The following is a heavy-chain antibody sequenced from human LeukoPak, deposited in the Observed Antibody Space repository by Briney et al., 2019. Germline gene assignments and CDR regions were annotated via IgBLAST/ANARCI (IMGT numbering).Heavy chain of an antibody. Sequence: GGSLRLSCAASGFTFINYAMHWVRQAPGKGLEWVAIILPDGVTKFYADAVKGQFTISRDNSRNTMYLQMNSLTSEDTAVYYCAKDAGEGTTPVYWGQGTLVTVSS. D-gene: IGHD2-15*01. V-gene: IGHV3-30-3*01. CDR1: GFTFINYA. CDR2: ILPDGVTK. J-gene: IGHJ4*02. CDR3: AKDAGEGTTPVY.